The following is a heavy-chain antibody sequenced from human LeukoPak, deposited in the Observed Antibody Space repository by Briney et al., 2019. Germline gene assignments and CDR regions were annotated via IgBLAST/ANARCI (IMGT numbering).Heavy chain of an antibody. CDR2: IYTSGST. CDR1: GGSISSGRYY. CDR3: VREAGDSGSPGDY. V-gene: IGHV4-61*02. J-gene: IGHJ4*02. Sequence: SETLSLTCTVSGGSISSGRYYWSWIRQPAGKGLEWIGRIYTSGSTNYNPSLKSRVTISVDTSKNQFSLKLSSVTAADTAVYYCVREAGDSGSPGDYWGQGTLVTVSS. D-gene: IGHD1-26*01.